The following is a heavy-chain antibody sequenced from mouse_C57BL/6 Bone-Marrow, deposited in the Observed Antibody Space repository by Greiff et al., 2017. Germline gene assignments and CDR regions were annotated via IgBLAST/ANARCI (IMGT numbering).Heavy chain of an antibody. D-gene: IGHD1-1*01. V-gene: IGHV5-17*01. Sequence: EVQGVESGGGLVKPGGSLKLSCAASGFTFSDYGMHWVRQAPEKGLEWVAYISSGSSTIYYADTVKGRFTISRDNAKNTLFLQMTSLRSEDTAMYYCARRYYGGFAYWGQGTLVTVSA. J-gene: IGHJ3*01. CDR2: ISSGSSTI. CDR1: GFTFSDYG. CDR3: ARRYYGGFAY.